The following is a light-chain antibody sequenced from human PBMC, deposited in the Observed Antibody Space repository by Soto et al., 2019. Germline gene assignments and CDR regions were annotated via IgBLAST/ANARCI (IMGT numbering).Light chain of an antibody. V-gene: IGLV1-44*01. CDR3: AAFDDSLNGYA. J-gene: IGLJ1*01. CDR1: NSNIGSNA. CDR2: GSN. Sequence: QSVLTQPPSTSGTPGQRVSISCSGSNSNIGSNAVNWYQQLPGTAPKLLIYGSNQRPSGVPDRFSGYKSCTSASLAISGLQSEDEADYYCAAFDDSLNGYAFGTGTKLTVL.